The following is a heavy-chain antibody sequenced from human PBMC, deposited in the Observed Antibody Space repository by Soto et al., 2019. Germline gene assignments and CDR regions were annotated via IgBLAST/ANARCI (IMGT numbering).Heavy chain of an antibody. Sequence: EVQLVDSGGGLVKPGGSLRLSCAASGFTFTTYSMNWVRQAPGKGLEWVSSISSSSTYIYYAHSVKGRFTISRDDAKNSLYLQMNSLRAEDTAVYYCERGEVNYYDSSGYTTFDYWGQETLVTVSS. CDR3: ERGEVNYYDSSGYTTFDY. CDR2: ISSSSTYI. J-gene: IGHJ4*02. V-gene: IGHV3-21*01. D-gene: IGHD3-22*01. CDR1: GFTFTTYS.